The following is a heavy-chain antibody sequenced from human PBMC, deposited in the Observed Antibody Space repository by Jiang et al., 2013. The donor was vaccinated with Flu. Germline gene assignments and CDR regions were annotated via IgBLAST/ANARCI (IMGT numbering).Heavy chain of an antibody. J-gene: IGHJ5*02. CDR3: ARDPPSYCSSTSCYNYNWFDP. Sequence: GAEVKKPGSSVKVSCKASGGTFSSYAISWVRQAPGQGLEWMGGIIPIFGTANYAQKFQGRVTITADESTSTAYMELSSLRSEDTAVYYCARDPPSYCSSTSCYNYNWFDPWGQGTLVTVSS. D-gene: IGHD2-2*02. CDR2: IIPIFGTA. CDR1: GGTFSSYA. V-gene: IGHV1-69*01.